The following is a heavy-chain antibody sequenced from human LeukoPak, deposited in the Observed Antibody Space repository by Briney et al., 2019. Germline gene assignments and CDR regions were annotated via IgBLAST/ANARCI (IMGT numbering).Heavy chain of an antibody. V-gene: IGHV1-2*02. CDR1: GYTFTGYY. CDR3: ARRDYYGSGKFTYYMDV. CDR2: INPNSGGT. J-gene: IGHJ6*03. Sequence: ASVKVSCKASGYTFTGYYMHWVRQAPGQGLQWMGWINPNSGGTNYAQKFQGRVTMTRDTSITTAYMELSRLRSDDTAVYYCARRDYYGSGKFTYYMDVWGKGTTVTVSS. D-gene: IGHD3-10*01.